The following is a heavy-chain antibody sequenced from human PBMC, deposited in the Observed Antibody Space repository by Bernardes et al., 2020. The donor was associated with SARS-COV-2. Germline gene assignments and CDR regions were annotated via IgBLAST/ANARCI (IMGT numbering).Heavy chain of an antibody. J-gene: IGHJ3*01. CDR3: ASVPIAGAGPGDAFDV. V-gene: IGHV3-23*01. Sequence: GGSLRLSCAASGFTFSSYSMNWVRQAPGKGLEWVSALSGSGGSTYYAYSVKGRFTISRDNSKNTLYLQMNTLRAEATALYYCASVPIAGAGPGDAFDVWGQGTRVTVSS. CDR1: GFTFSSYS. D-gene: IGHD6-19*01. CDR2: LSGSGGST.